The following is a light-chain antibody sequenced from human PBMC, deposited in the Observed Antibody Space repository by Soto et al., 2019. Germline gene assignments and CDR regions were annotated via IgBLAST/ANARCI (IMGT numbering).Light chain of an antibody. Sequence: EIVMTQSPATLSVSPGERATLSCRASQSVSSNLAWYQQKPGQAPRLLIYGASTRATGIPARFSGSGXGTEFTLTISSLQSEDFAVYYCQQYNTPLAFGGGTKVEIK. CDR2: GAS. J-gene: IGKJ4*01. V-gene: IGKV3-15*01. CDR1: QSVSSN. CDR3: QQYNTPLA.